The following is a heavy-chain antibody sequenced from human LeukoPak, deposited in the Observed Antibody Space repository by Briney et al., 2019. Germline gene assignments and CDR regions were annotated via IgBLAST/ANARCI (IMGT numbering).Heavy chain of an antibody. CDR3: ARGLRREQQLLRAFDY. Sequence: ASVKVSCKASGYTFTNYDINWVRQASGQGLEWMGWMNPNSGNTGSAQKFQGRVTMTSNTSISTAYMELSSLRSEDTAVYYCARGLRREQQLLRAFDYWGQGAPVTVSS. D-gene: IGHD6-13*01. CDR1: GYTFTNYD. CDR2: MNPNSGNT. V-gene: IGHV1-8*01. J-gene: IGHJ4*02.